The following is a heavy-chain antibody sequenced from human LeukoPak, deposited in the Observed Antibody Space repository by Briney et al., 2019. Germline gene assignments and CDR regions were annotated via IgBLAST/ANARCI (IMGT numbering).Heavy chain of an antibody. CDR1: GFTYVDYA. V-gene: IGHV3-49*04. CDR2: IRSKAYGGTT. CDR3: TRVGCSSTSCYFNY. J-gene: IGHJ4*02. Sequence: GGSLRLSCTASGFTYVDYAMSWVRQAPGKGLEWVGFIRSKAYGGTTEYAASVKGRFTISRDDSKSIAYLQMNSLKTEDTAVYYCTRVGCSSTSCYFNYWGQGTLVTVSS. D-gene: IGHD2-2*01.